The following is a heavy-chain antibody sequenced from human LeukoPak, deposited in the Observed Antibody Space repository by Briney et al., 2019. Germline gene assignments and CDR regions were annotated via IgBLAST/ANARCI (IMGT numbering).Heavy chain of an antibody. CDR3: ATSFRAVNWFDP. Sequence: ASVKVSCKASGYTFTRYYMNWVRQAPGQGLEWMGIINPSGGSTSYAQKFQGRVTMTRDTSTSTIYMEVSSLRSEDTAVYYCATSFRAVNWFDPWGQGTLVTVSS. J-gene: IGHJ5*02. V-gene: IGHV1-46*01. CDR1: GYTFTRYY. D-gene: IGHD3-10*01. CDR2: INPSGGST.